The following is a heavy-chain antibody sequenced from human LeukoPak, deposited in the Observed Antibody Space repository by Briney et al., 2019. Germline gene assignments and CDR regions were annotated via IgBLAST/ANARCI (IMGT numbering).Heavy chain of an antibody. CDR1: GGSISSGDCY. J-gene: IGHJ5*02. CDR3: ASSSGDWFDP. V-gene: IGHV4-30-4*01. Sequence: SETLSLTCTVSGGSISSGDCYWSWIRQPPGKGLEWIGYIYYSGSTYYNPSLKSRVTISVDTSKNQFSLKLSSVTAADTAVYYCASSSGDWFDPWGQGTLVTVSS. CDR2: IYYSGST. D-gene: IGHD2-15*01.